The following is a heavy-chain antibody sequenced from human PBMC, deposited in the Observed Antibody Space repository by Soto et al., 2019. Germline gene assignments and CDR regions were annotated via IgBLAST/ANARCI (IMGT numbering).Heavy chain of an antibody. D-gene: IGHD2-15*01. J-gene: IGHJ4*02. Sequence: RGESLKISCKGSGYTFTNYWIAWVRQMPGKGLEWMGLIYAGDSDTKYSPSFQGHVTVSVDKSISTAYLHWTSLKASDTAMYYCARDLGGWPDYWGQGALVTVSS. V-gene: IGHV5-51*01. CDR2: IYAGDSDT. CDR3: ARDLGGWPDY. CDR1: GYTFTNYW.